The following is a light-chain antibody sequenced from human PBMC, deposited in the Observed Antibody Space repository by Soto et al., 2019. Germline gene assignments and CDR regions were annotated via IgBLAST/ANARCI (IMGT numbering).Light chain of an antibody. CDR2: GAS. V-gene: IGKV3-20*01. CDR3: QQYGSSP. CDR1: QSVSSSY. J-gene: IGKJ4*01. Sequence: IVWTQSPGTLSLSPGERATLSCRASQSVSSSYLAWYQQKPGQAPRLLIYGASSRATGIPDRFSGSGSGTDFTLTISRLEPEDFAVYYCQQYGSSPFGGGTKVEIK.